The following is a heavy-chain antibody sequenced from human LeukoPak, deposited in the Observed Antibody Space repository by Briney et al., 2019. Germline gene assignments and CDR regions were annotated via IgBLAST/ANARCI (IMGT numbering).Heavy chain of an antibody. CDR3: ARDARYNIDV. J-gene: IGHJ6*02. CDR2: IISDGTSA. D-gene: IGHD3-9*01. Sequence: GGSLRLSCAASGFTFSSYSMNWVRQAPGKGLVWVSRIISDGTSATYADFVKGRFTMSRDNAKNTLYLEMNSLRADDTAMYYCARDARYNIDVWGQGTTVTVSS. V-gene: IGHV3-74*01. CDR1: GFTFSSYS.